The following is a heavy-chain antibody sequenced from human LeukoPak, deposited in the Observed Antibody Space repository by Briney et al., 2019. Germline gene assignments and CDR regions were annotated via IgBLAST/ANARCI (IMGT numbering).Heavy chain of an antibody. CDR3: ARDRGYYDSSGYYQDAFGI. CDR1: GFTFSTYS. D-gene: IGHD3-22*01. V-gene: IGHV3-21*01. J-gene: IGHJ3*02. CDR2: ISSSRSYI. Sequence: GGSLRLSCAASGFTFSTYSMDWVRQAPGKGLEWVSSISSSRSYIYYADSVKGRFTISRDNAKNSLYLQMNSLRAEDTAVYYCARDRGYYDSSGYYQDAFGIWGQGTMVTVSS.